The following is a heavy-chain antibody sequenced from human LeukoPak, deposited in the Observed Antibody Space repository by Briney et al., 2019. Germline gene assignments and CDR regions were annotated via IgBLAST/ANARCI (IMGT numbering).Heavy chain of an antibody. D-gene: IGHD6-19*01. Sequence: GGSLRLSCAASGFTFSNYAMSWVRQAPGKGLEWVSSISGSGGSTYYADSVKGRFTISRDNSKNTLYLQMNSLRAEDAAVYYCARDRIVRGWGFFDYWGQGTLVTVSS. CDR1: GFTFSNYA. CDR2: ISGSGGST. J-gene: IGHJ4*02. V-gene: IGHV3-23*01. CDR3: ARDRIVRGWGFFDY.